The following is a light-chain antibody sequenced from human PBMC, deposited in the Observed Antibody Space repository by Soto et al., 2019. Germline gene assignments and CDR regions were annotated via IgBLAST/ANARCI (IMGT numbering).Light chain of an antibody. CDR1: QGIDRY. V-gene: IGKV1-5*01. CDR3: QQYNSYSIT. CDR2: SAS. Sequence: DIEMTQSTSTLSASVGDRFTITCRASQGIDRYLAWYQRQPGEAPKLLIYSASTLQSGVPSRFSGSGSGTEFTLTISSLQPDDFATYYCQQYNSYSITFGQGTRLEN. J-gene: IGKJ5*01.